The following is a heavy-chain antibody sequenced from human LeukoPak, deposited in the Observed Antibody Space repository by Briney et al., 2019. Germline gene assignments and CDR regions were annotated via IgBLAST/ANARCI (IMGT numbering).Heavy chain of an antibody. Sequence: GGSLRLSCAASGFTFSSYAMSWVRQAPGKGLVWVSRINSDGSSTSYADSVKGRFTISRDNAKNTLYLQMNSLSAEDTAVYYCARDRSGGGKDCSGGSCYSRYYYYMDVWGKGTTVTVSS. D-gene: IGHD2-15*01. J-gene: IGHJ6*03. CDR1: GFTFSSYA. CDR2: INSDGSST. CDR3: ARDRSGGGKDCSGGSCYSRYYYYMDV. V-gene: IGHV3-74*01.